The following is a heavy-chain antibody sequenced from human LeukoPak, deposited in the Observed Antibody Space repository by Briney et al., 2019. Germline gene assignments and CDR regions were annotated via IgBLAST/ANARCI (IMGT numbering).Heavy chain of an antibody. CDR2: INPNSGGT. V-gene: IGHV1-2*02. Sequence: ASVKVSCKASGYTFTSYDINWVRQAPGQGLEWMGWINPNSGGTNYAQKFQGGVTMTRDTSITTAYMELSSLRSDDTAVYYCARDVGEYCSSTNCYASHYWGQGTLVTVSS. CDR3: ARDVGEYCSSTNCYASHY. D-gene: IGHD2-2*01. J-gene: IGHJ4*02. CDR1: GYTFTSYD.